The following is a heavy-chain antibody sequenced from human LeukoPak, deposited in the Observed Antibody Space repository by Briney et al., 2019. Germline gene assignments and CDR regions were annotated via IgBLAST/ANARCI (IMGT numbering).Heavy chain of an antibody. J-gene: IGHJ6*02. D-gene: IGHD1-26*01. V-gene: IGHV3-43*02. CDR3: AKDLSEWEALRGYYFYYAMDV. CDR2: VSGDGNT. CDR1: GFNFDDYA. Sequence: PGGSLRLSCAGSGFNFDDYAIHWVRQPPGKGLEWISLVSGDGNTYYADSVRGRFATSRDSNRNSMYLQMSSLRTEDTALYYCAKDLSEWEALRGYYFYYAMDVWGQGTTVTVSS.